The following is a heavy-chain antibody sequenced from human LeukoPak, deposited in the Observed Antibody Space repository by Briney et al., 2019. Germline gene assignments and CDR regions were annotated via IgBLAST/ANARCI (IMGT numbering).Heavy chain of an antibody. J-gene: IGHJ6*02. CDR3: ARGDYYYDSSGYYYYYYGMDV. CDR1: GYTFTSDD. V-gene: IGHV1-8*01. Sequence: ASVKVSCKASGYTFTSDDINWVRQATGQGLEWMGWMNPNSGNTGYAQKFQGRVTMTRNTSISTAYMELSSLRSEDTAVYYCARGDYYYDSSGYYYYYYGMDVWGQGTTVTVSS. CDR2: MNPNSGNT. D-gene: IGHD3-22*01.